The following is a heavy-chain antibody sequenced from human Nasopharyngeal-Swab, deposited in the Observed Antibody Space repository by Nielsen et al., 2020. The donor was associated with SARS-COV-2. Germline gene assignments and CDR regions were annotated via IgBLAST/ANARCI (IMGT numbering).Heavy chain of an antibody. CDR1: GYSFTSYW. J-gene: IGHJ6*02. CDR3: ARYQGRDGYNYNYYYGMDV. D-gene: IGHD5-24*01. Sequence: GRSLRLSCKGSGYSFTSYWIGWVRQMPGKGLEWMGIIYPGDSDTRYSPSFQGQVTISADKSISTAYLQWSSLKASDTAMYYCARYQGRDGYNYNYYYGMDVWGQGTTVTVSS. CDR2: IYPGDSDT. V-gene: IGHV5-51*01.